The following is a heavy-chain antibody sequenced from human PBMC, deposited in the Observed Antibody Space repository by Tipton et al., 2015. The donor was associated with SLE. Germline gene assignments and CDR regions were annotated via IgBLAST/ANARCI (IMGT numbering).Heavy chain of an antibody. CDR3: ARHIHCTGASCYSGSGGKNWFDP. J-gene: IGHJ5*02. V-gene: IGHV4-59*01. CDR1: GDSITSYY. Sequence: TLSLTCTLSGDSITSYYCSWIRQRPGKGLEWIGYIYYSGTVNYNPSLKSRVTMSVDTSKNQLSLKLRSVTAADTAVYYCARHIHCTGASCYSGSGGKNWFDPWGQGTLVTVSS. CDR2: IYYSGTV. D-gene: IGHD2-2*01.